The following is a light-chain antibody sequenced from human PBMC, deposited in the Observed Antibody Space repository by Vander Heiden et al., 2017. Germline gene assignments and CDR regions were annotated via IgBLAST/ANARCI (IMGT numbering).Light chain of an antibody. J-gene: IGLJ2*01. CDR2: GKN. V-gene: IGLV3-19*01. Sequence: SSELTQDPAVSVALGQTVRITCQGDSLRSYYASWYQQKPGQAPGLVIYGKNNRPSGIQDRFSGSSSGNTASLTITGAQAEDEADYYCNSRDSSGNHVVFGGGTKLTVL. CDR1: SLRSYY. CDR3: NSRDSSGNHVV.